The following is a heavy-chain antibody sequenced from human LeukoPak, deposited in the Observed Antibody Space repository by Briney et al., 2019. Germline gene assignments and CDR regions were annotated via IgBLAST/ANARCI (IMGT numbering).Heavy chain of an antibody. Sequence: GGSLRLSCAASGFTSSSYSMNWVRQAPGKGLEWVSSISSSSSYIYYADSVKGRFTISRDNAKNSLYLQMNSLRAEDTAVYYCARDGSWTKMDVWGKGTTVTVSS. CDR3: ARDGSWTKMDV. CDR1: GFTSSSYS. CDR2: ISSSSSYI. J-gene: IGHJ6*04. D-gene: IGHD3-10*01. V-gene: IGHV3-21*01.